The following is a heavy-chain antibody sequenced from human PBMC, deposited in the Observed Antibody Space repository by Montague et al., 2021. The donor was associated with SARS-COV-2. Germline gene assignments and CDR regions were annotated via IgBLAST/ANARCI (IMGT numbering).Heavy chain of an antibody. D-gene: IGHD7-27*01. J-gene: IGHJ4*02. CDR1: GFSLISDGVG. Sequence: PALVKPTQTLTLTCTFSGFSLISDGVGVGWIRQPPGKALEWLALIFWNDDKRYNSSLKNRLTVTKDTSKNQVVLTMTNMDPLDTGTYCCAHSLLFSSLGGFDSWGQGTLVTVAS. CDR3: AHSLLFSSLGGFDS. V-gene: IGHV2-5*01. CDR2: IFWNDDK.